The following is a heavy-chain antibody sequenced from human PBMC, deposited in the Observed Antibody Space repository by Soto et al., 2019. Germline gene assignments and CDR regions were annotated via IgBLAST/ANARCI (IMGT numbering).Heavy chain of an antibody. D-gene: IGHD2-15*01. CDR1: AYTFTSSA. J-gene: IGHJ4*02. V-gene: IGHV1-18*01. CDR2: ISANNGDT. Sequence: SLELSCKXSAYTFTSSALRCVRQAGGQGLESVGWISANNGDTNSAEKFQGKLTLATDTSTSTAYMDLRSLTSDDTAVYLCARDFRSTCRGASCIYFDLWGQGTLVTVSS. CDR3: ARDFRSTCRGASCIYFDL.